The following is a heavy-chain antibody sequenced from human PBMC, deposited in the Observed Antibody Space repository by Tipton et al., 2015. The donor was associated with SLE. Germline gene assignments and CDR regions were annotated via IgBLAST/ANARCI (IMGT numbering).Heavy chain of an antibody. CDR3: TRVRAFDQSDY. CDR2: IKEDGSVK. J-gene: IGHJ4*02. V-gene: IGHV3-7*01. CDR1: GFTFSTYW. Sequence: LSLTCAASGFTFSTYWMSWVRQAPGRGLEWVANIKEDGSVKYYAESVRGQFTISRDNAKNSLFLQLNSLRAEDAAVYYCTRVRAFDQSDYWGQGTLVAVSS.